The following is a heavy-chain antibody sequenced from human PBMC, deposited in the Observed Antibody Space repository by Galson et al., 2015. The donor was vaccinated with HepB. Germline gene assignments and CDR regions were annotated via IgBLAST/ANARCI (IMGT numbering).Heavy chain of an antibody. CDR3: ASYPWELGAFDI. D-gene: IGHD1-26*01. CDR2: ISGSGGST. Sequence: SLRLSCAASGFTFSSYAMSWVRQAPGKGLEWVSAISGSGGSTYYADSVKGRFTISRDNSKNTLYLQMNSLRAEDTAVYYCASYPWELGAFDIWGQGTMVTVSS. J-gene: IGHJ3*02. V-gene: IGHV3-23*01. CDR1: GFTFSSYA.